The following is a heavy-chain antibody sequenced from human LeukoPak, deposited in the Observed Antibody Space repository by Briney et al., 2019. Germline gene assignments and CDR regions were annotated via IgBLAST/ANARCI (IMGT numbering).Heavy chain of an antibody. CDR2: IYYSGST. V-gene: IGHV4-39*01. Sequence: SETLSLTCTVSGGSISSSSYYWGWIRQPPGKGLEWIGSIYYSGSTYYNPSLKSRVTISVDTSKNQFSLKLSSVTAADTAVYYCASLYYDFWSGYGTTLRFDYWGQGTLVTVSS. J-gene: IGHJ4*02. CDR3: ASLYYDFWSGYGTTLRFDY. D-gene: IGHD3-3*01. CDR1: GGSISSSSYY.